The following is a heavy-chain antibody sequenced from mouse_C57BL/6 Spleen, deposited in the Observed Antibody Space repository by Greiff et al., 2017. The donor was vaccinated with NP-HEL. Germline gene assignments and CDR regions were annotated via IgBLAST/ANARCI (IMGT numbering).Heavy chain of an antibody. CDR2: ISYDGSN. V-gene: IGHV3-6*01. CDR3: ARDPARYAMDY. CDR1: GYSITSGYY. Sequence: EVQLVESGPGLVKPSQSLSLTCSVTGYSITSGYYWNWIRQFPGNKLEWMGYISYDGSNNYNPSLKNRISITRATSKNQFFLKLNSVTTEDTATYYCARDPARYAMDYWGQGTSVTVSS. J-gene: IGHJ4*01.